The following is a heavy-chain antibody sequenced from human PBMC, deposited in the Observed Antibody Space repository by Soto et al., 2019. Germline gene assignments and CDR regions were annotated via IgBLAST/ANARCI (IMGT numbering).Heavy chain of an antibody. CDR2: IRSTGSPI. D-gene: IGHD1-1*01. Sequence: PGGSLRLSCAASGYSFSSYGMNWVRQAPGKGLEWLSFIRSTGSPIYYADSVKGRFTISRDNAKNSLYLQMNSLRDEDTAVYYCARDANWNPDYWGQGTLVTVSS. CDR3: ARDANWNPDY. V-gene: IGHV3-48*02. CDR1: GYSFSSYG. J-gene: IGHJ4*02.